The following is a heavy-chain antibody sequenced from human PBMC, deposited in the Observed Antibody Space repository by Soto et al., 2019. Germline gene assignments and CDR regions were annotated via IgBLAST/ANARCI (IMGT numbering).Heavy chain of an antibody. Sequence: GGSLRLSCSASGFTFSSYAMHWVRQAPGKGLEYVSAISSNGGSTYYADSGKGRFTISGENSKNAPYLEMSSLRAEDTAVYYCVKGQGYSYGRAEYFQHWGQGTLVTVSS. CDR2: ISSNGGST. J-gene: IGHJ1*01. CDR3: VKGQGYSYGRAEYFQH. D-gene: IGHD5-18*01. V-gene: IGHV3-64D*08. CDR1: GFTFSSYA.